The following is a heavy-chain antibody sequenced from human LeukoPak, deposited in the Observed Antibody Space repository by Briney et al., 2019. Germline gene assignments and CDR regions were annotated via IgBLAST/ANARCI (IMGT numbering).Heavy chain of an antibody. J-gene: IGHJ5*02. Sequence: GGSLRLSCAASGFMFTRFTMNWVRQAPGKGLEWVSSISTSSSSIYYADSVKGRFTVSRDNAKNSLYLQMNSLRAEDTAVYYCARESYGSDHWGQGTLVTVSS. CDR1: GFMFTRFT. D-gene: IGHD5-18*01. CDR2: ISTSSSSI. V-gene: IGHV3-21*01. CDR3: ARESYGSDH.